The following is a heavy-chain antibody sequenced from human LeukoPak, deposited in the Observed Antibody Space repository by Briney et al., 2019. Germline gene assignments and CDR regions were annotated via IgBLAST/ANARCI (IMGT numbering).Heavy chain of an antibody. V-gene: IGHV3-9*01. D-gene: IGHD2-8*01. J-gene: IGHJ4*02. CDR3: AKEGSVCTNGICRYFDY. CDR2: ISWNSGNI. CDR1: GFTFSNYA. Sequence: GGSLRLSCAASGFTFSNYAMHWVRQAPGKGLEWVSSISWNSGNIDYADSVRGRFTISRDNAKNSLYLQMNSLGAGDTALYYCAKEGSVCTNGICRYFDYWGQGTLVTVSS.